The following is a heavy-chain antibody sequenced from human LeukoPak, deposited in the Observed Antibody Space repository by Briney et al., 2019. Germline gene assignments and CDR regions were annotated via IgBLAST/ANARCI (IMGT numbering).Heavy chain of an antibody. CDR3: ATDFYDTT. D-gene: IGHD3-22*01. CDR2: IRRNSDGGTI. J-gene: IGHJ5*02. V-gene: IGHV3-15*07. Sequence: GGSLRLSCATSGFSFSDAWMNWVRQAPGKGLEWVGRIRRNSDGGTIDYAAPVKGRFALSRDDSKNTLYLHMSSLQTEDTAVYYCATDFYDTTWGQGALVTVSS. CDR1: GFSFSDAW.